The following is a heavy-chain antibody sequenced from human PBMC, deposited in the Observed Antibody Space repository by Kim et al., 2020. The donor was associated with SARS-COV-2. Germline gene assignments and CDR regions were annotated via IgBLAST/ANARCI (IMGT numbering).Heavy chain of an antibody. Sequence: YYGEPVRGRFTISRDNSKATLYLQMDSLSVEDTAVYYCAKSYTSGTYFFDFWGQGTPVTVSS. CDR3: AKSYTSGTYFFDF. V-gene: IGHV3-33*06. J-gene: IGHJ4*02. D-gene: IGHD3-16*01.